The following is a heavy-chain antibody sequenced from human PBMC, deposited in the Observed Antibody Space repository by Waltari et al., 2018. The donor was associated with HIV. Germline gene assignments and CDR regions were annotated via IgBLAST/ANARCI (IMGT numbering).Heavy chain of an antibody. CDR2: IYYSGST. Sequence: QVQLQESGPGLVKPSETLSLTCTVSGGSVSSGSYYWSWIRQPPGKGLEWIGYIYYSGSTNYNPSLKSRVTISVDTSKNQFSLKLSSVTAADTAVYYCARDECSGGSCYRPYYYYGMDVWGQGTTVTVSS. CDR3: ARDECSGGSCYRPYYYYGMDV. J-gene: IGHJ6*02. V-gene: IGHV4-61*01. D-gene: IGHD2-15*01. CDR1: GGSVSSGSYY.